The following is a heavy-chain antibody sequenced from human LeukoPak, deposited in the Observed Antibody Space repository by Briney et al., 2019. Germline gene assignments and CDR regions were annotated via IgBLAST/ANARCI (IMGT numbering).Heavy chain of an antibody. V-gene: IGHV1-2*02. D-gene: IGHD6-19*01. Sequence: GASVKVSCKASGYTFTGYYMHWVRQAPGQGLEWMGWINPNSGGTNYAQKFQGRVTMTRDTSISTAYMELSRLRSDDTAVYYCAREDGIAVAGTEEYYFDYWGQGTLVTVSS. J-gene: IGHJ4*02. CDR3: AREDGIAVAGTEEYYFDY. CDR1: GYTFTGYY. CDR2: INPNSGGT.